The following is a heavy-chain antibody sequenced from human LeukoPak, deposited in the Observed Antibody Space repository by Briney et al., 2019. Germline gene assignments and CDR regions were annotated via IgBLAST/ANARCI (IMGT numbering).Heavy chain of an antibody. CDR3: TTDEAEYYDFWSGYYTSYYGMDV. CDR2: IKSKTDGGTT. J-gene: IGHJ6*02. CDR1: GFTFSNAW. V-gene: IGHV3-15*07. D-gene: IGHD3-3*01. Sequence: PGGSLRLSCAASGFTFSNAWMNWVRQAPGKGLEWVGRIKSKTDGGTTDYAAPVKGRFTISRDDSKNTLYLQMNGLKTEDTAVYYCTTDEAEYYDFWSGYYTSYYGMDVWGQGTTVTVSS.